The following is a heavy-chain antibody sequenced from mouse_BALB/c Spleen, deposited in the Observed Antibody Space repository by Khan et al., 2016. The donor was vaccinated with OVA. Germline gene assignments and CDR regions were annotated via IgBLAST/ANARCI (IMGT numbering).Heavy chain of an antibody. J-gene: IGHJ3*01. CDR1: GFIFSSYS. CDR3: ASHLTGSFAY. Sequence: EVQLVESGGDLVKPGGSLKLSCAASGFIFSSYSMSWVRQTPDKRLEWVATISSGGDYTYYPDNVKGQFTISRDNAKNTLYLQMNSLKSEDTAMYYCASHLTGSFAYWGQGTLVTVSA. D-gene: IGHD4-1*01. V-gene: IGHV5-6*01. CDR2: ISSGGDYT.